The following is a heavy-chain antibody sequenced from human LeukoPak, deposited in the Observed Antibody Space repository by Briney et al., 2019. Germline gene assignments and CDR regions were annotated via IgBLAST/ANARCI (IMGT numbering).Heavy chain of an antibody. V-gene: IGHV4-34*01. Sequence: SETLSLTCAVHGGSISGYSWSWIRQSPGKGLGWIGEIHHSGTTNYRPSLKSRVTISLDKSKSQFSLTLTPVTAADTAMYYCARQSGTVTPIDYWGQGTLVTVSS. CDR1: GGSISGYS. D-gene: IGHD4-17*01. CDR3: ARQSGTVTPIDY. J-gene: IGHJ4*02. CDR2: IHHSGTT.